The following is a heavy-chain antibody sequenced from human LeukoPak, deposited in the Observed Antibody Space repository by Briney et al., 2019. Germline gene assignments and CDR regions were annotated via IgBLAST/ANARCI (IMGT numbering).Heavy chain of an antibody. D-gene: IGHD6-19*01. CDR2: LSGSGDNT. CDR1: GFTFSNYA. CDR3: AKPYFSRAVAGPGLVFDY. Sequence: GGSLRLSCAASGFTFSNYAMNWVRQAPGKGLEWVSALSGSGDNTYYADSMKGRFTISRDNSKNTLYLQMNSLRVEDTAVYYCAKPYFSRAVAGPGLVFDYWGQGTLVTVSS. V-gene: IGHV3-23*01. J-gene: IGHJ4*02.